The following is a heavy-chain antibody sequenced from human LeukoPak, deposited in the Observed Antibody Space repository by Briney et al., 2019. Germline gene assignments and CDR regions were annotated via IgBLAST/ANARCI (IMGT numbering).Heavy chain of an antibody. V-gene: IGHV3-9*01. CDR3: AKDIATVNRLYYFDY. D-gene: IGHD1-14*01. CDR1: GFSFDDYS. Sequence: GGSLRLSCSASGFSFDDYSMHWVRQAPGKGLEWVSGVCWNSGSICSAYPVKGVFIISGDNAKNTLQRQMNSLRTEDTALYYCAKDIATVNRLYYFDYWGQGTVVTVSS. CDR2: VCWNSGSI. J-gene: IGHJ4*02.